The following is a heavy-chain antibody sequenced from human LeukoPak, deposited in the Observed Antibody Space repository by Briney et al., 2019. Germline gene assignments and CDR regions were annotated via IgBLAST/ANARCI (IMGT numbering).Heavy chain of an antibody. V-gene: IGHV4-39*01. CDR2: MYYSGST. CDR1: GGSFTSSSFY. J-gene: IGHJ5*02. Sequence: SETLSLTCSVSGGSFTSSSFYWGWIRQPPGKGLEWIGSMYYSGSTYYNPSLKSRVTISVDTSKNQFSLKLSSVTAADTAVYYCARHRLDYGAPFDPWGQGTLVTVSS. CDR3: ARHRLDYGAPFDP. D-gene: IGHD4/OR15-4a*01.